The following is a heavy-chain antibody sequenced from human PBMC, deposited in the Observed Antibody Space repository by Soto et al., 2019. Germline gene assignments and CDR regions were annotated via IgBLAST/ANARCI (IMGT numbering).Heavy chain of an antibody. J-gene: IGHJ4*02. V-gene: IGHV1-18*01. D-gene: IGHD2-2*01. CDR3: ARGKYGDY. CDR1: GYTFTSYG. CDR2: ISAHNGNT. Sequence: QVHLVQSGAEVKKPGASVKVSCKCSGYTFTSYGITWVRQAPGQGLEWMGWISAHNGNTDYAQKLPGRVTVTRDTSTITAYMELRSLRSADTAVYYCARGKYGDYWGQGALVTVSS.